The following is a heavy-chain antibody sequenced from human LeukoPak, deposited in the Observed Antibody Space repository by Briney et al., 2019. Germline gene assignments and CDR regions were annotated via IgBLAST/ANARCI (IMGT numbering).Heavy chain of an antibody. J-gene: IGHJ4*02. Sequence: GGSLRLSCAASGFTFSSYGMHWVRQAPGKGLERVAVISYDGSNKYYADSVKGRFTISRDNSKNTMYLQMNSLRAEDTAVYYCARGKEDYGDYFHWGQGTLVTVSS. CDR1: GFTFSSYG. CDR3: ARGKEDYGDYFH. CDR2: ISYDGSNK. D-gene: IGHD4-17*01. V-gene: IGHV3-30*03.